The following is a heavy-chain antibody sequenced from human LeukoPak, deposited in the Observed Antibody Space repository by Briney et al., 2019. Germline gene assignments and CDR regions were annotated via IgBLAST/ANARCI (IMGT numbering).Heavy chain of an antibody. CDR1: GGSLSSYY. CDR2: IYSSGST. D-gene: IGHD3-22*01. Sequence: SETLSLTCTVSGGSLSSYYLRWIRQPPGKELDWIGYIYSSGSTNYNPSLKSRVTISVDTSKKQFSLKLSSVTAADTAVYYCARCYDSSGAVDYWGQGTLVTVSS. CDR3: ARCYDSSGAVDY. V-gene: IGHV4-59*01. J-gene: IGHJ4*02.